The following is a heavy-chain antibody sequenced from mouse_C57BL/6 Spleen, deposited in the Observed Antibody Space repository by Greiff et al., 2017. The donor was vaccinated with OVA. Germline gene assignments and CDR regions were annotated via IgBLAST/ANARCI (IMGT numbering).Heavy chain of an antibody. V-gene: IGHV1-26*01. CDR1: GYTFTDYY. CDR2: INPNNGGT. J-gene: IGHJ4*01. D-gene: IGHD1-1*01. Sequence: VQLQQSGPELVKPGASVKISCKASGYTFTDYYMNWVKQSHGKSLEWIGDINPNNGGTSYNQKFKGKATLTVDTSSSTAYMELRSLTSEDSAVYYCARGGYYGSSYYAMDYWGQGTSVTVSS. CDR3: ARGGYYGSSYYAMDY.